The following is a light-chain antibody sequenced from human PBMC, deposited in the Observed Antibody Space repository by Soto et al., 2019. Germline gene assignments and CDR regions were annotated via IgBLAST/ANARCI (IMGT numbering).Light chain of an antibody. CDR3: QQSYSTLT. J-gene: IGKJ3*01. V-gene: IGKV1-39*01. CDR2: AAS. Sequence: DIQMTQAPSSLCASVGDRVTITCLASQSISSYLNWYQQKPGKAPKLLIYAASSLQSGVPSRFSGSGSGTDFTLTISSLQPEDFATYYCQQSYSTLTFGPGTKVDI. CDR1: QSISSY.